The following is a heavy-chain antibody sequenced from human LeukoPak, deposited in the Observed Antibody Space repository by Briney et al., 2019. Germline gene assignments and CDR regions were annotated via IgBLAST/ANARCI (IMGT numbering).Heavy chain of an antibody. Sequence: SETLSLTCTVSGGSISSGGYYWSWIRQPPGKGLEWIGYIYHSGSTYYNPSLKSRVTISVDRSKNQFSLKLSSVTAADTAVYYCARDNFWSGYSYYYYMDVWGKGTTVTVSS. D-gene: IGHD3-3*01. J-gene: IGHJ6*03. V-gene: IGHV4-30-2*01. CDR3: ARDNFWSGYSYYYYMDV. CDR1: GGSISSGGYY. CDR2: IYHSGST.